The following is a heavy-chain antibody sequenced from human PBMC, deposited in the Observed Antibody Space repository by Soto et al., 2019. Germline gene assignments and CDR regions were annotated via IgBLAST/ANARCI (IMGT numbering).Heavy chain of an antibody. V-gene: IGHV4-31*03. CDR3: ARWWSGSRQRFDP. CDR1: GGSISSGDYY. J-gene: IGHJ5*02. D-gene: IGHD3-3*01. CDR2: IYYSGST. Sequence: QVQLQESGPGLVKPSQTLSLTCTVSGGSISSGDYYWSWIRQHPGKGLEWIGYIYYSGSTYYNPSRKSRVTISVDTSKTQFSLKLSSVTAADTAVYYCARWWSGSRQRFDPWGQGTLVTVSS.